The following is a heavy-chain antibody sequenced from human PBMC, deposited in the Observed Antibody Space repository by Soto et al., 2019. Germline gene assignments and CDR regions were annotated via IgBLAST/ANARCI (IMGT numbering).Heavy chain of an antibody. CDR3: ARSGYSYGPFDY. V-gene: IGHV3-53*01. CDR2: IYSGGST. CDR1: GFTVSSTY. J-gene: IGHJ4*02. D-gene: IGHD5-18*01. Sequence: EVPLVESGGGLIQPGGSLRLSCAASGFTVSSTYMSWVRQAPGKGLEWVSVIYSGGSTYYADSVKGRFTISRDNSKKTLYLQMNSLRAEDTAVYYCARSGYSYGPFDYWGQGTLVTVSS.